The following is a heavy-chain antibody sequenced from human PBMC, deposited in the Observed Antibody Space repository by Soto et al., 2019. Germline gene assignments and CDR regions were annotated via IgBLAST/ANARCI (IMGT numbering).Heavy chain of an antibody. Sequence: EVQLVESGGGLVKPGGSLRLSCAASGFTFSSYSMNWVRQAPGKGLEWVSSISSRRSCPTSYADSVKGRFTISRDNAKKSVYLLMNSLRAEDTAVYYCARGEESSTCDYWGQGALVTVSS. D-gene: IGHD6-13*01. CDR2: ISSRRSCPT. J-gene: IGHJ4*02. CDR1: GFTFSSYS. V-gene: IGHV3-21*01. CDR3: ARGEESSTCDY.